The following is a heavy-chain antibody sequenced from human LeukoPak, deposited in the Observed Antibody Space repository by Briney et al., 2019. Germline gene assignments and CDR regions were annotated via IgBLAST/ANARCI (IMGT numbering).Heavy chain of an antibody. CDR2: IYYSGST. Sequence: SETLSLTCTVSGGSISSSSYYWGWIRQPPGKGLEWIGSIYYSGSTYYNPSLKSRVTISVDTSKNQFALKLSSVTAADTAVYYCAHFRGGAFDFWGQGTMVTVSA. J-gene: IGHJ3*01. CDR3: AHFRGGAFDF. CDR1: GGSISSSSYY. D-gene: IGHD3-16*01. V-gene: IGHV4-39*01.